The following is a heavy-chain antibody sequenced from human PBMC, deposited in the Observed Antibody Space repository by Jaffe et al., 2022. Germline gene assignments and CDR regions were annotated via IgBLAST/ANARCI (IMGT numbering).Heavy chain of an antibody. V-gene: IGHV3-48*03. J-gene: IGHJ2*01. Sequence: EVQLVESGGGLVQPGGSLRLSCAASGFTFSSYEMNWVRQAPGKGLEWVSYISSSGSTIYYADSVKGRFTISRDNAKNSLYLQMNSLRAEDTAVYYCARGLWFGESSPAYWYFDLWGRGTLVTVSS. D-gene: IGHD3-10*01. CDR3: ARGLWFGESSPAYWYFDL. CDR2: ISSSGSTI. CDR1: GFTFSSYE.